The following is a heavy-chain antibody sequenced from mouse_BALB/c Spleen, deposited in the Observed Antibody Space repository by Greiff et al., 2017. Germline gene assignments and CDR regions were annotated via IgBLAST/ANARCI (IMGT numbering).Heavy chain of an antibody. CDR2: ISSGGSYT. CDR1: GFTFSSYT. Sequence: EVQVVESGGGLVKPGGSLKLSCAASGFTFSSYTMSWVRQTPEKRLEWVATISSGGSYTYYPDSVKGRFTISRDNAKNTLYLQMSSLKSEDTAMYYCTRVDDYDEAMDYWGQGTSVTVSS. V-gene: IGHV5-6-4*01. D-gene: IGHD2-4*01. CDR3: TRVDDYDEAMDY. J-gene: IGHJ4*01.